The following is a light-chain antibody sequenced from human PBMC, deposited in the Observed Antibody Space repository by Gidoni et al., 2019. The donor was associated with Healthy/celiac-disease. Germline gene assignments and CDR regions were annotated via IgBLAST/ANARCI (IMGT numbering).Light chain of an antibody. Sequence: EVVLTQSPLSLPVTPGQPASISCRSSQSLLYSDGNTYLNWFHQRPGQSPRRLIYGVSNRDSGAPDRFTGSGSGSDFTLKISRVEADDVGIYYCMQGTHWPPTFGQGTRVEIK. CDR3: MQGTHWPPT. CDR1: QSLLYSDGNTY. V-gene: IGKV2-30*01. J-gene: IGKJ1*01. CDR2: GVS.